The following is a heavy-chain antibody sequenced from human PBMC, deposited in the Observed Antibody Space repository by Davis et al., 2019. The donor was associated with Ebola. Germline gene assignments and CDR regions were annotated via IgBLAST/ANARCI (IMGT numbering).Heavy chain of an antibody. CDR1: GGTFSAHG. D-gene: IGHD5-24*01. J-gene: IGHJ4*02. CDR2: LIPIFGTP. CDR3: AGKRDGYTWGEDY. V-gene: IGHV1-69*06. Sequence: AASVKVSCKAAGGTFSAHGISWVRQAPGQGIEWMGGLIPIFGTPNYAQKFQGRVTIPADKSTSTGYMEMSSLRFEDTAVYYCAGKRDGYTWGEDYWGQGTLVTVSS.